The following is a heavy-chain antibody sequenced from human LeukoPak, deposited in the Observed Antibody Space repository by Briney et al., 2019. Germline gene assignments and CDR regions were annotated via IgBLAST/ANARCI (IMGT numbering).Heavy chain of an antibody. Sequence: GGSLRLSCAASGFTFSSYWMHWVRQAPGKGLVWVSRINSDGSSTSYADSVKGRFTISRDNAKNTLYLQMNSLRPEDTAVYYCAKERASMGADAFDIWGQGTMVTVSS. J-gene: IGHJ3*02. CDR1: GFTFSSYW. CDR2: INSDGSST. D-gene: IGHD1-26*01. V-gene: IGHV3-74*01. CDR3: AKERASMGADAFDI.